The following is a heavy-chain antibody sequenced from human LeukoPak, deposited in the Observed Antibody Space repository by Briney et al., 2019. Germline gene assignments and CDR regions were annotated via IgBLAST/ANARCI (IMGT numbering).Heavy chain of an antibody. J-gene: IGHJ3*02. Sequence: SETLSLTCTVSGGSISSYYWSWIRQPPGKGLEWIGYIYYSGSTNYNPSLKSRVTISVDTSKNQFSLRLSSVTAADTAVYYCARLGKCGGDCYTGAFDIWGQGTMVTVSS. CDR2: IYYSGST. V-gene: IGHV4-59*08. CDR3: ARLGKCGGDCYTGAFDI. D-gene: IGHD2-21*02. CDR1: GGSISSYY.